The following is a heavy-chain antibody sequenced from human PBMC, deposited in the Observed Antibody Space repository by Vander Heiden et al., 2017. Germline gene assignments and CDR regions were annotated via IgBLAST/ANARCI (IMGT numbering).Heavy chain of an antibody. Sequence: VKPGASVRLSCAASGFTCSDDYMSWILQAPGRVLEWVSYMRSSGSTICYTNYVKGRFTISRDNSKNSLYLTMNSLRAEDTAVYYCVRVIYDSSGYYVDYWGQGTLVTVSS. V-gene: IGHV3-11*01. CDR1: GFTCSDDY. D-gene: IGHD3-22*01. CDR2: MRSSGSTI. J-gene: IGHJ4*02. CDR3: VRVIYDSSGYYVDY.